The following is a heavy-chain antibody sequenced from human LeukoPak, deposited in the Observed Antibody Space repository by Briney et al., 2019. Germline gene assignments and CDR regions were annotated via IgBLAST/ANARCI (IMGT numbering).Heavy chain of an antibody. CDR3: AGYKYYYDSSGYFPDLDY. CDR1: GFTFSSYW. CDR2: IKQDGSEK. Sequence: GGSLRLSCAASGFTFSSYWMSWVRQAPGKGVEWVANIKQDGSEKYYVDSVKGRFTISRDNAKNSLYLQMNSLGAEDTAVYYCAGYKYYYDSSGYFPDLDYWGQGTLVTVSS. J-gene: IGHJ4*02. D-gene: IGHD3-22*01. V-gene: IGHV3-7*01.